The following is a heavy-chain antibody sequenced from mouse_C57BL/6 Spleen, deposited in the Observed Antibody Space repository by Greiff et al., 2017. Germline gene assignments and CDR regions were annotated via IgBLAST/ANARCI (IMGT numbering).Heavy chain of an antibody. Sequence: EVKVVESGPELVKPGASVKISCKASGYSFTGYYMNWVKQSPEKSLEWIGEINPSTGGTTYNQKFKAKATLTVDKSSSTAYMQLKSLTSEDSAVYYCARRGFITTVVADYWGQGTTLTVSS. D-gene: IGHD1-1*01. CDR3: ARRGFITTVVADY. J-gene: IGHJ2*01. V-gene: IGHV1-42*01. CDR2: INPSTGGT. CDR1: GYSFTGYY.